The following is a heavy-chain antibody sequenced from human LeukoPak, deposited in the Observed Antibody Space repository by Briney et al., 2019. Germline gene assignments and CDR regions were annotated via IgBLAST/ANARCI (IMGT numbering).Heavy chain of an antibody. J-gene: IGHJ4*02. CDR3: ARSYSYGPFDY. CDR2: IYYSGST. Sequence: SETLSLTCTVSGGSITSYYWSWIRRPPGKGLEWIGYIYYSGSTNYNPSLKSRVTISVDTSKNQFSLKLSSVTAADTAVYYCARSYSYGPFDYWGQGTLVTVSS. V-gene: IGHV4-59*01. CDR1: GGSITSYY. D-gene: IGHD5-18*01.